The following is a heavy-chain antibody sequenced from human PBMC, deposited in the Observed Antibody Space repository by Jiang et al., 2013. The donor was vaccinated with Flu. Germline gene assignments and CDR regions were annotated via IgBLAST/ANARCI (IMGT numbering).Heavy chain of an antibody. CDR3: ARIRLSRAGYGGYDHSPDFDS. Sequence: PTQTLTLTCIVSGFSLNNDRMGVGWIRQPPGKALEWLAHMFSTDEKSYNTSLKTRLTISKDTSKSQVVLTMANMDPVDTATYFCARIRLSRAGYGGYDHSPDFDSWGQGILVTVSS. V-gene: IGHV2-26*01. CDR2: MFSTDEK. J-gene: IGHJ4*02. D-gene: IGHD5-12*01. CDR1: GFSLNNDRMG.